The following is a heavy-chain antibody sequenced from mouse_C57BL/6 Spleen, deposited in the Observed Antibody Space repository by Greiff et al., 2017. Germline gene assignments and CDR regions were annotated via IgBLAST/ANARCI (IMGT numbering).Heavy chain of an antibody. Sequence: VQLQQSGAELARPGASVKLSCKASGYTFTSYGISWVKQRTGQGLEWIGEIYPRSGNTYYNEKFKGKATLTADKSSSTAYMELRSLTSEDSAVYFCARKSPIYDGYYGYFDYWGQGTTLTVSS. D-gene: IGHD2-3*01. V-gene: IGHV1-81*01. CDR3: ARKSPIYDGYYGYFDY. CDR2: IYPRSGNT. J-gene: IGHJ2*01. CDR1: GYTFTSYG.